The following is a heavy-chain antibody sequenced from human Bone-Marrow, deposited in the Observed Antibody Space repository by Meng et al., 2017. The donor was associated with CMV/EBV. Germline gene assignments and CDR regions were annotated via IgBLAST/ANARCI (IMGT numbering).Heavy chain of an antibody. Sequence: GESLKISCAASGFTFSSYAMSWVRQAPGKGLEWVSVISGSGGSTYYADSVKGRFTISRDNSKNTLYLQMNSLRAEDTAVYYCAKGSGKLGIVGSLDYWGQGTLVTVSS. D-gene: IGHD7-27*01. CDR3: AKGSGKLGIVGSLDY. CDR1: GFTFSSYA. V-gene: IGHV3-23*01. J-gene: IGHJ4*02. CDR2: ISGSGGST.